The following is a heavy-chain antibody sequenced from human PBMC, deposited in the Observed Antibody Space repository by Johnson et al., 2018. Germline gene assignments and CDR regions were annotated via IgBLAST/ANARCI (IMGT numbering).Heavy chain of an antibody. CDR3: AKDVNTFGGELYKGDAFDI. CDR1: GFTFSSYA. CDR2: ISGSGGST. Sequence: VQLVQSGGGLVQPGGSLRLSCAASGFTFSSYAMTWVRQAPGKGLEWVSGISGSGGSTYYADSVQGRFTISKDISKNTLFLEMNSLSAEDTAVYYCAKDVNTFGGELYKGDAFDIWGQGTTVTVSS. D-gene: IGHD3-16*01. V-gene: IGHV3-23*04. J-gene: IGHJ3*02.